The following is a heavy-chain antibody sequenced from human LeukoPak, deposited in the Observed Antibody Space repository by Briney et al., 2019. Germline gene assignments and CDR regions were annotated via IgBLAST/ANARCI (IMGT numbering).Heavy chain of an antibody. V-gene: IGHV4-4*07. CDR1: GGSISSFY. J-gene: IGHJ4*02. CDR2: IYTSGNT. Sequence: SETLSLTCTVSGGSISSFYWSWIRQPAGKGLEWIGRIYTSGNTNYNPSLKSRVTMSVDTSKNQFSLKLSSVTAADTAVYYCAREVVVAATYDYWGQGTLVTVSS. D-gene: IGHD2-15*01. CDR3: AREVVVAATYDY.